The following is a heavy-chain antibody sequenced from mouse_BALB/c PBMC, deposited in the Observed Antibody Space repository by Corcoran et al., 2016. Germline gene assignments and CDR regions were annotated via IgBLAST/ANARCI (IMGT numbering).Heavy chain of an antibody. Sequence: EVQLQQSGPALVKPGASVKMSCKASGYTFTSYVMHWVKQKPGQGLEWIGYINPYNDGTKYNEKFKGKATLTSDQSSSTAYMELSSLTSEDSAVYYCARGYYGSSCWYVDVWGAGTTVTVSS. CDR2: INPYNDGT. D-gene: IGHD1-1*01. CDR3: ARGYYGSSCWYVDV. V-gene: IGHV1S136*01. J-gene: IGHJ1*01. CDR1: GYTFTSYV.